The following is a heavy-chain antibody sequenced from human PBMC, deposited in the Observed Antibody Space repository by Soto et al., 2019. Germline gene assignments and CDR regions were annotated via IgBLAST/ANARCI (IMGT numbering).Heavy chain of an antibody. Sequence: EVQLLESGGGLVQPGGSRRVSCAVSGFTFSSYAMNWVRQAPGKGLEWVSVISGSGGSTYYADSVKGRFTISRDNSKNTLYLQMNSLRAVDTAVYYCAKRAVGIYFDYWGQGTLVTVSS. J-gene: IGHJ4*02. CDR3: AKRAVGIYFDY. V-gene: IGHV3-23*01. CDR2: ISGSGGST. D-gene: IGHD6-13*01. CDR1: GFTFSSYA.